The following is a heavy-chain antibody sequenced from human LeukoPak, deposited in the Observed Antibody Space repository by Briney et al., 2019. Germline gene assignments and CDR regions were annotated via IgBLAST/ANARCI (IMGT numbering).Heavy chain of an antibody. Sequence: ASVKVSCMASGGTFSSYAISWVRQAPGQGLEWMGGIIPIFGTANYAQKFQGRVTITADESTSTAYMELSSLRSGDTAVYYCAREYSSSVAEYYFDYWGQGTLVTVSS. V-gene: IGHV1-69*13. CDR2: IIPIFGTA. CDR3: AREYSSSVAEYYFDY. CDR1: GGTFSSYA. D-gene: IGHD6-6*01. J-gene: IGHJ4*02.